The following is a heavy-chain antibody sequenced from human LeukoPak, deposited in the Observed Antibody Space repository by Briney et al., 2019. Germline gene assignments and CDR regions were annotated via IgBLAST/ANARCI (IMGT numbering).Heavy chain of an antibody. Sequence: ASVKVSCKVSGYTLTELSTHWVRQAPGKGLEWMGGFDPEDGERIYAQKFQDRVTMTEDTSTDTAYMELRSLRSEDTAMYYCARDPGKNFDYWGQGTLVTVSS. CDR2: FDPEDGER. CDR1: GYTLTELS. CDR3: ARDPGKNFDY. V-gene: IGHV1-24*01. J-gene: IGHJ4*02.